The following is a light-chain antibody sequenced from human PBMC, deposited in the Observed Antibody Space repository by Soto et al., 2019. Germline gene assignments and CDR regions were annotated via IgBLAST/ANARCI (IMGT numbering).Light chain of an antibody. CDR2: DST. CDR3: QQRNVWPPIT. CDR1: QSIHTS. J-gene: IGKJ5*01. Sequence: VLTQSPATLSLSPGARATLSCRASQSIHTSLAWYQQKPGQPPRLVVYDSTLRANGVPDRFGGSRSGTEFTLTISNLEPEDFAVYYGQQRNVWPPITFGQGTRLEIK. V-gene: IGKV3-11*01.